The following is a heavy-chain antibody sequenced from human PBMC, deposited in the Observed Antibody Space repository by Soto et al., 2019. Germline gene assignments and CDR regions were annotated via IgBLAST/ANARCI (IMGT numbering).Heavy chain of an antibody. V-gene: IGHV3-15*01. J-gene: IGHJ4*02. Sequence: EVQLVESGGGLVKPGGSLRLSCAASGFTFSNAWMSWVRQAPGKGLEWVGRIKSKTDGGTTDYAAPVKGRFTISRDDSKNTLYLQMNSLKTEDTAVYYCTTDVLRYFDWLLAGHYWGQGTLVTVSS. CDR3: TTDVLRYFDWLLAGHY. CDR1: GFTFSNAW. CDR2: IKSKTDGGTT. D-gene: IGHD3-9*01.